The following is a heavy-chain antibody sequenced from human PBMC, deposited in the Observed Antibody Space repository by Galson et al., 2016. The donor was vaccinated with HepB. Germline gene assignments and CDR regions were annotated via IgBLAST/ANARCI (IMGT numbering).Heavy chain of an antibody. J-gene: IGHJ4*02. CDR3: ARDRGFYGSTWD. V-gene: IGHV3-23*01. CDR2: ISGDGAP. Sequence: SLRLSCAASGFTFSSYAMSWVRQAPGKGLEWVSSISGDGAPYYVDSMKGRFTISRDNSKDTLYLQMISLRAEDTAVYYCARDRGFYGSTWDWCQGTLVTVSS. CDR1: GFTFSSYA. D-gene: IGHD2-2*01.